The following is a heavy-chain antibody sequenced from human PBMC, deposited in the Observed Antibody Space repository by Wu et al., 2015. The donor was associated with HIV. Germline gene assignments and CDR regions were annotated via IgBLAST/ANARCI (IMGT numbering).Heavy chain of an antibody. CDR2: INPNSGNT. D-gene: IGHD3-22*01. CDR3: AREGYYYEHSVRYGMDV. CDR1: GYTLTSYD. V-gene: IGHV1-8*01. J-gene: IGHJ6*02. Sequence: QVQLVQSGAEVKKPGASVKVSCKASGYTLTSYDINWVRQATGQGLEWMGWINPNSGNTAYAQKFQGRVTMTRNTSISTAYMELSSLRSEDTAVYYCAREGYYYEHSVRYGMDVWGQGTTVTVSS.